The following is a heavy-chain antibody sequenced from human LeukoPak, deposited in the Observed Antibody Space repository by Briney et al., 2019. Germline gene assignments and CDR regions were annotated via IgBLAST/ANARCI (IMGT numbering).Heavy chain of an antibody. CDR3: AREDYCSSTNCSNWFDP. Sequence: ASVKVSCKASGGTFSSYAISWVRQAPGQGLEWMGRIIPIFGTANYAQKFQGRVTITTDESTSTAYMELSSLRSEDTAVYYCAREDYCSSTNCSNWFDPWGQGTLVTVSS. CDR1: GGTFSSYA. CDR2: IIPIFGTA. J-gene: IGHJ5*02. D-gene: IGHD2-2*01. V-gene: IGHV1-69*05.